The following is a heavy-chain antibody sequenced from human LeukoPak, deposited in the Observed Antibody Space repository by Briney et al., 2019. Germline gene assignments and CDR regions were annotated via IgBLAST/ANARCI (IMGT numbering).Heavy chain of an antibody. J-gene: IGHJ4*02. CDR1: GFTFSSYA. Sequence: PGGSLRLSCAPSGFTFSSYAMSWVARAPGKGVGGWSAISGSGGSTYYGDSVKGRSTNTRDNSKNTLYLQMNTLRAEDTAVYYCAKRPTDFWSGYSPFDYWGQGTLVTVSS. CDR3: AKRPTDFWSGYSPFDY. D-gene: IGHD3-3*01. V-gene: IGHV3-23*01. CDR2: ISGSGGST.